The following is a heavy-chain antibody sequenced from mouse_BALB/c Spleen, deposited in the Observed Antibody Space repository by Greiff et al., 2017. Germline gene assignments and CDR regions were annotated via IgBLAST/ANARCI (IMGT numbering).Heavy chain of an antibody. Sequence: EVKVVESGGGLVKPGGSLKLSCAASGFTFSSYAMSWVRQSPEKRLEWVAEISSGGSYTYYPDTVTGRFTISRDNAKNTLYLEMSSLRSEDTAMYYCARGARATRYWYAMDYWGQGTSVTVSS. V-gene: IGHV5-9-4*01. CDR3: ARGARATRYWYAMDY. CDR1: GFTFSSYA. J-gene: IGHJ4*01. CDR2: ISSGGSYT. D-gene: IGHD3-1*01.